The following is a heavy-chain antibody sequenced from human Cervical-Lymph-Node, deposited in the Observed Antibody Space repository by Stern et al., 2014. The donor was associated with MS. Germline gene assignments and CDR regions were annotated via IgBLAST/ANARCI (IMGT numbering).Heavy chain of an antibody. CDR3: AAEPMYYSDSVGAFDI. CDR2: IVVGSGNT. D-gene: IGHD3-22*01. Sequence: VQLVQSGPEVKKPGTSVQVSCKASGFTFTSSAVQWVRQARGQRLAWIRWIVVGSGNTNYAQKFQERVTITRDMSTSTAYMELSSLRSEDTAVYYCAAEPMYYSDSVGAFDIWGQGTMVTVSS. V-gene: IGHV1-58*01. CDR1: GFTFTSSA. J-gene: IGHJ3*02.